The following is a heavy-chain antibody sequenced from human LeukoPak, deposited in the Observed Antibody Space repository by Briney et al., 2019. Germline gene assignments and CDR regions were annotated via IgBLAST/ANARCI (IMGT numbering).Heavy chain of an antibody. J-gene: IGHJ4*02. CDR1: GFTFSSYA. CDR3: AKFFRTAVAGTLDY. V-gene: IGHV3-23*01. CDR2: ISGGGGGT. Sequence: GGSLRLSCAASGFTFSSYAMSWVRQAPRKGQEYVSAISGGGGGTYYADPVKGRSTISRDNSKNTLYLQMNSLRADDTAVYYCAKFFRTAVAGTLDYWGQGTLVTVSS. D-gene: IGHD6-19*01.